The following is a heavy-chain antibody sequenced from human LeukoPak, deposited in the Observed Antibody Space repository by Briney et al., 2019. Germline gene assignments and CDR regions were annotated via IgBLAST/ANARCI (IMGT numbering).Heavy chain of an antibody. J-gene: IGHJ4*02. CDR3: ARGRWLQDFDY. CDR1: GYTFTSYG. D-gene: IGHD5-24*01. V-gene: IGHV1-18*01. Sequence: ASVKVSCKASGYTFTSYGISWVRQAPGQGLEWMGWISAYNGNTNYAQKLQGRVTMTRNTSISTAYMELSSLRSEDTAVYYCARGRWLQDFDYWGQGTLVTVSS. CDR2: ISAYNGNT.